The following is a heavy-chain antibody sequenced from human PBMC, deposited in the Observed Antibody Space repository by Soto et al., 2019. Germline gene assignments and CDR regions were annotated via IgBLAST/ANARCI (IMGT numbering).Heavy chain of an antibody. Sequence: SETLSLTCTVSGGSISSSSYYWGWIRQPPGKGLEWIGSIYYSGSTYYNPSLKSRVTISVDTSKNQFSLRLSSVTAADTAVYYCARPTTVTTDYYYYYMDVWGKGTTVTVSS. CDR2: IYYSGST. D-gene: IGHD4-17*01. CDR1: GGSISSSSYY. J-gene: IGHJ6*03. CDR3: ARPTTVTTDYYYYYMDV. V-gene: IGHV4-39*01.